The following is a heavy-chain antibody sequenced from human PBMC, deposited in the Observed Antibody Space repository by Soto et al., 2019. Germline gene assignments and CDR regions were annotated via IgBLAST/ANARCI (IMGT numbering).Heavy chain of an antibody. D-gene: IGHD2-21*02. Sequence: EVQLVESGGDLVQPGGSLRLSCAASGFTFRAYLMSWVRQAPGKGLDWVANINQDGSVEYYAESVQGRFTSSRDNAKNSLYLHMNSLRAEDTAVSYCATYHGDDGEGERHRYWGPGTLVTVSS. V-gene: IGHV3-7*01. CDR2: INQDGSVE. J-gene: IGHJ4*02. CDR1: GFTFRAYL. CDR3: ATYHGDDGEGERHRY.